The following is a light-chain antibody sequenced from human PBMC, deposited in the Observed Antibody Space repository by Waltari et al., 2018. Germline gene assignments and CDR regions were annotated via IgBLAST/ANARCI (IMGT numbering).Light chain of an antibody. V-gene: IGLV2-14*03. CDR1: SSDVGAFNF. CDR2: DVV. Sequence: QSALTQPASVSGSPGQSLTSTCTGTSSDVGAFNFVSCYQAHPGKAPKLLIYDVVNRPSGVSNRFSGSKSGNTASLTISGLQAEDEADYYCTSYTTGSTLVVFGGGTKLTVL. CDR3: TSYTTGSTLVV. J-gene: IGLJ3*02.